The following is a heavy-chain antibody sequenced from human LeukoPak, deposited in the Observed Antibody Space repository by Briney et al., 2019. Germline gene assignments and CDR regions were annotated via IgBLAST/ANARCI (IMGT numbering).Heavy chain of an antibody. CDR1: GGTFSSYA. Sequence: SVKVSCKASGGTFSSYAISWVRQAPGQGLEWMGRIIPILGMANYAQKFQGRVTITADKSTSTAYMELSSLRSEDTAVYYCARSIAVAGTGAENYYYYYGMDVWGQGTTVTVSS. CDR2: IIPILGMA. CDR3: ARSIAVAGTGAENYYYYYGMDV. J-gene: IGHJ6*02. V-gene: IGHV1-69*04. D-gene: IGHD6-19*01.